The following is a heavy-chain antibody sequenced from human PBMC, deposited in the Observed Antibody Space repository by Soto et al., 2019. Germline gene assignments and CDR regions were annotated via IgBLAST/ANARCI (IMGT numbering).Heavy chain of an antibody. CDR3: ASAMTTLDWFDP. D-gene: IGHD4-17*01. J-gene: IGHJ5*02. V-gene: IGHV4-30-4*01. CDR1: GGSISSCDYY. CDR2: IYYSGST. Sequence: SETLSLTCTVSGGSISSCDYYWSWIRQPPGKGLEWIGYIYYSGSTYYNPSLKSRVTISIDTSKNQFSLKLSSVTAADTAVYYCASAMTTLDWFDPWGQGALVTVSS.